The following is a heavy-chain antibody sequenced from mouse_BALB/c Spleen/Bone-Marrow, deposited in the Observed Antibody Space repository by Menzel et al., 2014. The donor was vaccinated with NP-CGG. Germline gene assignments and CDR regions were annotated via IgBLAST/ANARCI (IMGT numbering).Heavy chain of an antibody. D-gene: IGHD2-10*02. Sequence: EVKLLESGGGLVQPGGSLNLSCAASGFDFSRYWMSWALQAPGKGQGWIGEINPGSSTINYTPSLKDKFIISRDNAKNTPYLQMSKVRSEDTALYYCARLAVWGAMDYWGQGTSVTVSS. CDR2: INPGSSTI. J-gene: IGHJ4*01. V-gene: IGHV4-2*02. CDR1: GFDFSRYW. CDR3: ARLAVWGAMDY.